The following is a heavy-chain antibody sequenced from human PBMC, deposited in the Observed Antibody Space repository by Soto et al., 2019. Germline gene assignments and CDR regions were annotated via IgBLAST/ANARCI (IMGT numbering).Heavy chain of an antibody. CDR1: GFTFSGSV. CDR3: TAHKGIAVAGSDY. J-gene: IGHJ4*02. Sequence: GGSLRLSCAASGFTFSGSVMHWVRQASGKGLEWVGRIRSKANRYATAYAASVKGRFTISRDDSKNTAYLQMNSLKTEDTAVYYCTAHKGIAVAGSDYWGQGTLVTVSS. V-gene: IGHV3-73*01. D-gene: IGHD6-19*01. CDR2: IRSKANRYAT.